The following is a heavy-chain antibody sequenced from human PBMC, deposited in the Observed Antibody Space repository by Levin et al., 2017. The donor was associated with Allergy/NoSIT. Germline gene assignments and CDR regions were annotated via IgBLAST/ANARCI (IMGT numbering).Heavy chain of an antibody. Sequence: GESLKISCAASGFTFSSYAMSWVRQAPGKGLEWVSAISGSGGSTYYADSVKGRFTISRDNSKNTLYLQMNSLRAEDTAVYYCAKDLGGIDYWGQGTLVTVSS. V-gene: IGHV3-23*01. CDR1: GFTFSSYA. D-gene: IGHD3-16*01. J-gene: IGHJ4*02. CDR2: ISGSGGST. CDR3: AKDLGGIDY.